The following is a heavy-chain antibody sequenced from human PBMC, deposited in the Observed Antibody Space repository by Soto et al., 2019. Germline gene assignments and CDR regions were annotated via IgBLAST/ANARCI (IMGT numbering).Heavy chain of an antibody. CDR3: PREVGRWRRLHYCFYY. J-gene: IGHJ4*02. Sequence: GGSLRLSCAASGFTFSDYYMSWIRQAPGKGLEWVSYISSSGSTIYYADSVKGRFTISRDNAKNSLYLQMNSLRAEDTAVYYCPREVGRWRRLHYCFYYWGQGTMVTVSS. D-gene: IGHD3-10*01. V-gene: IGHV3-11*01. CDR1: GFTFSDYY. CDR2: ISSSGSTI.